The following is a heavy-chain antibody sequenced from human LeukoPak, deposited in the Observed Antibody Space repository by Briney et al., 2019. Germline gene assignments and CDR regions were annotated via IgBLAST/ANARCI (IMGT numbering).Heavy chain of an antibody. Sequence: ASVKVSCKASGYTFTSYYMHWVRQAPGQGLEWMGIINPSGGSTSYAQKFQGRVTMTRDTSTSTVYMELSSLRSEDTAVYYCAREGRDGYNLRGFDYWGQGTLVTVSS. CDR2: INPSGGST. CDR1: GYTFTSYY. D-gene: IGHD5-24*01. V-gene: IGHV1-46*01. J-gene: IGHJ4*02. CDR3: AREGRDGYNLRGFDY.